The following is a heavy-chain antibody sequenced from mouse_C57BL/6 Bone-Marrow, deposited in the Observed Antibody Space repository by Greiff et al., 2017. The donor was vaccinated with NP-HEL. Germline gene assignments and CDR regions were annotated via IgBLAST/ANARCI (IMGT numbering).Heavy chain of an antibody. J-gene: IGHJ4*01. D-gene: IGHD3-3*01. CDR2: IDPSDSYT. V-gene: IGHV1-69*01. CDR3: ARTNSARMDYAMDY. Sequence: QVQLQQPGAELVMPGASVKLSCKASGYTFTSYWMHWVKQRPGQGLEWIGEIDPSDSYTNYNQKFKGKSTLTVDKSSSTAYMQLSSLTSEDSAVSYCARTNSARMDYAMDYRGQGASVTPSS. CDR1: GYTFTSYW.